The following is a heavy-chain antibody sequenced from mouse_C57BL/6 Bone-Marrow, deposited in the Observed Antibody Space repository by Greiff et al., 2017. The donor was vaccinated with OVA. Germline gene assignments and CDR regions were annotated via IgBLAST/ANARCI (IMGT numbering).Heavy chain of an antibody. Sequence: EVQVVESGGGLVQPGGSLKLSCAASGFTFSDYYMYWVRQTPEKRLEWVAYLSNGGGSTYYPDTVKGRLPISRDNAKNTLYLQMSRLKSEDTAMYYCARHYYSNYGGAMDYWGQGTSVTVSS. CDR1: GFTFSDYY. V-gene: IGHV5-12*01. CDR3: ARHYYSNYGGAMDY. J-gene: IGHJ4*01. CDR2: LSNGGGST. D-gene: IGHD2-5*01.